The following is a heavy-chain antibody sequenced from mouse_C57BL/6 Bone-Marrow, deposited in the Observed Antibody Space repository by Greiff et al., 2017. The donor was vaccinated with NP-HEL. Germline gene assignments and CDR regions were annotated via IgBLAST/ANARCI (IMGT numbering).Heavy chain of an antibody. CDR2: IDPSDSYT. Sequence: QVQLQQPGAELVKPGASVKLSCKASGYTFTSYWMQWVKQRPGQGLEWIGEIDPSDSYTNYNQKFKGKATLTVDTSSSTAYMQLSSLTSEDSAVYYCARSYDYWGQGTLSQSPQ. CDR3: ARSYDY. V-gene: IGHV1-50*01. J-gene: IGHJ2*01. CDR1: GYTFTSYW.